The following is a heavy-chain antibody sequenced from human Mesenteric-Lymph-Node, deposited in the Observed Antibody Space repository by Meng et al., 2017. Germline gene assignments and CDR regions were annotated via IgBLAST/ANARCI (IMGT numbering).Heavy chain of an antibody. J-gene: IGHJ6*02. CDR1: GFTFSNYW. CDR2: IKSKTDGGTT. D-gene: IGHD4-17*01. CDR3: TRPGDYRSDYGMDV. V-gene: IGHV3-15*01. Sequence: GGSLRLSCEASGFTFSNYWMSWVRQAPGKGLEWVGRIKSKTDGGTTDYAAPVKGRFTISRDDSKNTLYLQMNSLKTEDTAVYYCTRPGDYRSDYGMDVWGQGTTVTVSS.